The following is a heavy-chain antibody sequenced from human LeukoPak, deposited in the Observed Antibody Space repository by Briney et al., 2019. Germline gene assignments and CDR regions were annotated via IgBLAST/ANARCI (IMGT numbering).Heavy chain of an antibody. CDR1: GYTFSTYG. V-gene: IGHV1-18*01. J-gene: IGHJ6*02. CDR2: ISADNGNT. D-gene: IGHD6-19*01. CDR3: ARHFSSGWYQYYYYGMDV. Sequence: ASVKVSCKASGYTFSTYGISWVRQASGQGLEWMGWISADNGNTNYAQKLQGRVTMTTDTSTSTAYMELRSLRSDDTAVYYCARHFSSGWYQYYYYGMDVWGQGTTVTVSS.